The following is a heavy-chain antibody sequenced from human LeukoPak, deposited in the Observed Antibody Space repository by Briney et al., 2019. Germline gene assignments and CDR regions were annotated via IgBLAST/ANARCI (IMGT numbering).Heavy chain of an antibody. CDR1: GFTFSTYS. CDR2: ISSGGGT. CDR3: AGGLLHYYLDY. D-gene: IGHD3-3*01. V-gene: IGHV3-66*01. J-gene: IGHJ4*02. Sequence: PGGSLRLSRAASGFTFSTYSMNWVRQAPGKGLEWVSVISSGGGTFYADSVKGRLTISRDNSKNTLYLHMDSLRAEDTAVYYCAGGLLHYYLDYWGQGTLVTVSS.